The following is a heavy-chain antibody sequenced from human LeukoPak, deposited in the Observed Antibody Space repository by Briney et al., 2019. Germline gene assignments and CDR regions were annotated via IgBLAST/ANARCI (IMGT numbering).Heavy chain of an antibody. CDR2: INPNIGGT. V-gene: IGHV1-2*02. J-gene: IGHJ4*02. Sequence: ASVKVSCKASGYTFTGYYMHCVRQAPGQGLEWMGWINPNIGGTNHAQKFQGRVTMTRDTSISTAYMELSRLRSDDTAVYDCARDRPLDADDYYGFYYFDYWGQGTLVTVSS. CDR1: GYTFTGYY. CDR3: ARDRPLDADDYYGFYYFDY. D-gene: IGHD3-10*01.